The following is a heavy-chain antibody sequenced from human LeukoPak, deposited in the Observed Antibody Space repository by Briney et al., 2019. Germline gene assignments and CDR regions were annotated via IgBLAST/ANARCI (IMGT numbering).Heavy chain of an antibody. Sequence: SETLSLTCTVSGGSISSYYWNWIRQPPGKGLEWIGYIYYSGSTSYNPSLKSRVTILVDKSKNQFSLKLSSVTAADTAVYYCARASSSPYYYYMDVWGKGTTVTVSS. V-gene: IGHV4-59*01. J-gene: IGHJ6*03. CDR3: ARASSSPYYYYMDV. D-gene: IGHD6-13*01. CDR1: GGSISSYY. CDR2: IYYSGST.